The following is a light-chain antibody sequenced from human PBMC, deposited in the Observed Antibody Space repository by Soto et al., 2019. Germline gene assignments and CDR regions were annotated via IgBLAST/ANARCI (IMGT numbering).Light chain of an antibody. CDR3: QQYNNWPFT. Sequence: EIEMTQSPATLSVSPGERATLSCRASQSVSSNFAWYQQKPGQAPRLLIYDASTRQTGIPARFSGSWSGTEFTLTISSLQSEDFAVYYCQQYNNWPFTFGPGTKVDIK. V-gene: IGKV3-15*01. J-gene: IGKJ3*01. CDR2: DAS. CDR1: QSVSSN.